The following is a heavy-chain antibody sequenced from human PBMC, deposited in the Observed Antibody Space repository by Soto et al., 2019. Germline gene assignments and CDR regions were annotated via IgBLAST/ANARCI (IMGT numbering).Heavy chain of an antibody. CDR2: MNPNSGNT. V-gene: IGHV1-8*01. D-gene: IGHD6-6*01. CDR1: GYTFTSYD. Sequence: ASVKVSCKASGYTFTSYDINWVRQATGQGLEWMGWMNPNSGNTGYAQKFQGRVTMTRNTSISTAYMELSSLRSEDTAVYYCARKPRRISARDYWGQGTLVTVSS. J-gene: IGHJ4*02. CDR3: ARKPRRISARDY.